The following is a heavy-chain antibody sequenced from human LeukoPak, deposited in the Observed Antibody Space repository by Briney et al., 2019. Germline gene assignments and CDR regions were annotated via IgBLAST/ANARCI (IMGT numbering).Heavy chain of an antibody. CDR1: GFTFSSYE. CDR3: ARYYDSSGYSDLYYYYYYMDV. J-gene: IGHJ6*03. V-gene: IGHV3-21*01. CDR2: ISSSSSYI. D-gene: IGHD3-22*01. Sequence: GGSLRLSCAASGFTFSSYEMNWVRQAPGKGLEWVSSISSSSSYIYYADSVKGRFTISRDNAKNSLYLQMNSLRAEDTAVYYCARYYDSSGYSDLYYYYYYMDVWGKGTTVTVSS.